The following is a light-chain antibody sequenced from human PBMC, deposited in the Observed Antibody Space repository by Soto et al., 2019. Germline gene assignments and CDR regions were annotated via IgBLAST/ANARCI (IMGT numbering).Light chain of an antibody. J-gene: IGKJ5*01. CDR2: LGS. CDR3: MQALQTHRT. V-gene: IGKV2-28*01. CDR1: QSLLHSNGYNY. Sequence: DIVMTQSPLSLPVTPGEPASISCRSSQSLLHSNGYNYLDWYLQKQGQSPQLLIYLGSNRASGVPERLSCSGSGKDFTLKISRVEAEDVGVYYCMQALQTHRTVGQGTTLEIK.